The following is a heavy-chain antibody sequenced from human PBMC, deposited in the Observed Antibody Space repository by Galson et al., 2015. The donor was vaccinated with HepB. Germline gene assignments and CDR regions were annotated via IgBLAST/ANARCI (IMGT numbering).Heavy chain of an antibody. D-gene: IGHD3-22*01. CDR2: ISSSSSYI. CDR1: GFTFSSYS. Sequence: SLRLSCAASGFTFSSYSMNWVRQAPGKGLEWVSSISSSSSYIYYADSVKGRFTISRDNAKNSLYLQMNSLRAGDTAVYYCASWPYDSPAGMDVWGQGTTVTVSS. J-gene: IGHJ6*02. V-gene: IGHV3-21*01. CDR3: ASWPYDSPAGMDV.